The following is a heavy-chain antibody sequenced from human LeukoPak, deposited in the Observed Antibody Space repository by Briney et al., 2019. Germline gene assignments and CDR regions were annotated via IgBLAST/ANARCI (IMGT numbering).Heavy chain of an antibody. Sequence: ASVKVSCKASGYTFTSYDINWVRQATGQGREWMGWMNPNSGNTVYAQKFQGRVTMTRSTSMTTAYMELSSLRSEGTAVYYCAKVGSSWGNWFDSWGQGTLVTVSS. CDR1: GYTFTSYD. V-gene: IGHV1-8*01. D-gene: IGHD6-6*01. CDR3: AKVGSSWGNWFDS. CDR2: MNPNSGNT. J-gene: IGHJ5*01.